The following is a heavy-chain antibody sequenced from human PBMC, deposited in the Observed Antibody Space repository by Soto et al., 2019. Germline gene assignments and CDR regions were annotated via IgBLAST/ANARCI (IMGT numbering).Heavy chain of an antibody. CDR1: GFTFSSYG. Sequence: GGSLRLSCAASGFTFSSYGMHWVRQAPGKGLEWVAVIWYDGSNKYYADSVKGRFTISRDNSKNTLYLQMNSLRAEDTAVYYCARSSPVIGEMATRGDWFDPWGQGTLVTVSS. J-gene: IGHJ5*02. V-gene: IGHV3-33*01. CDR2: IWYDGSNK. D-gene: IGHD5-12*01. CDR3: ARSSPVIGEMATRGDWFDP.